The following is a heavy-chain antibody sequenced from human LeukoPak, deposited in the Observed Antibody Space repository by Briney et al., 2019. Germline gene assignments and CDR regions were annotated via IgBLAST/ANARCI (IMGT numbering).Heavy chain of an antibody. CDR1: GDSVSSNSAA. CDR3: ARDEDGYNYGFDP. J-gene: IGHJ5*02. Sequence: SQTLSLTCAISGDSVSSNSAAWNWIRHSPSRGFEWLGRTYYRSKWYNDYAVSVKSRITINPDTSKNQFSLQLNSVTPEDTAVYYCARDEDGYNYGFDPWGQGTLVTVSS. CDR2: TYYRSKWYN. V-gene: IGHV6-1*01. D-gene: IGHD5-24*01.